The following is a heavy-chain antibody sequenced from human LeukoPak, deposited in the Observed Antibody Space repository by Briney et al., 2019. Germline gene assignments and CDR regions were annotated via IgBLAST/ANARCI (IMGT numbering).Heavy chain of an antibody. Sequence: GGSLRLSCAASGFTFSSYDMHWVRQATGKGLEWVSAIGTAGDTYYPGSVKGRFTISRESAKNSLYLQMNSLRAGDTAVYYCARGYFDDPKVFDYWGQGTLVTVSS. V-gene: IGHV3-13*01. J-gene: IGHJ4*02. CDR1: GFTFSSYD. CDR2: IGTAGDT. CDR3: ARGYFDDPKVFDY. D-gene: IGHD3-9*01.